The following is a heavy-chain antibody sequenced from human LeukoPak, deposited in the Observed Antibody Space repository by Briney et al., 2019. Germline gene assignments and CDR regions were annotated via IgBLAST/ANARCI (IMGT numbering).Heavy chain of an antibody. Sequence: PGGSLRLSCAASGFTFNNYSMNWVRQAPGKGLEWVSSISSSSSYIYYADSVKGRFTISRDNAKNSLYLQMNSLRAEDTAVYYCARDSYYYDSSGFIDWGQGTLVTVSS. J-gene: IGHJ4*02. CDR2: ISSSSSYI. CDR3: ARDSYYYDSSGFID. V-gene: IGHV3-21*01. CDR1: GFTFNNYS. D-gene: IGHD3-22*01.